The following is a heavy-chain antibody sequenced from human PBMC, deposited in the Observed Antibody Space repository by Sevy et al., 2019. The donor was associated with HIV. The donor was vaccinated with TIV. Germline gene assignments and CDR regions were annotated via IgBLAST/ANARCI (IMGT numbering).Heavy chain of an antibody. D-gene: IGHD4-17*01. CDR2: ISHDGSNK. CDR3: ANLYGGNSAGYFDY. CDR1: GFTFSSYG. Sequence: EGSLRLSCAASGFTFSSYGMHWVRQAPGKGLEWVAVISHDGSNKYYADSVKGRFTISRDNSKNTLYLQMNSLRAEDTAVYYCANLYGGNSAGYFDYWGQGTLVTVSS. J-gene: IGHJ4*02. V-gene: IGHV3-30*18.